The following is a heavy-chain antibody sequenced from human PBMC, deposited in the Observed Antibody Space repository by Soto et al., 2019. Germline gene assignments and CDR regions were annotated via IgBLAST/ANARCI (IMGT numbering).Heavy chain of an antibody. CDR3: ARRGESSMYYYDSSGYTEQDY. V-gene: IGHV4-39*01. J-gene: IGHJ4*02. Sequence: SETLSLTCTVSGGSISSSSYYWGWIRQPPGKGLEWIGSIYYSGSTYYNPSLKSRVTISVDTSKNQFSLKLSSVTAADTAVYYCARRGESSMYYYDSSGYTEQDYWGQGTLVTVSS. D-gene: IGHD3-22*01. CDR2: IYYSGST. CDR1: GGSISSSSYY.